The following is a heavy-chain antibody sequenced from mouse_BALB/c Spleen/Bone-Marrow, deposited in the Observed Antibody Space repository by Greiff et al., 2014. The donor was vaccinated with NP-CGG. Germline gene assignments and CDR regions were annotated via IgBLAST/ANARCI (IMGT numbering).Heavy chain of an antibody. J-gene: IGHJ4*01. V-gene: IGHV3-1*02. CDR2: IHYSAGT. CDR1: GYSITSGYS. Sequence: EVKLEESGPDLVKPSQPLSLTCTVTGYSITSGYSWHWIRQFPGNKLEWMGYIHYSAGTNYNPSLKSRISITRDTSKNQFFLQLNSVTTEDTATYYCARSNGYYAMDYWGQGTSVTVSS. CDR3: ARSNGYYAMDY.